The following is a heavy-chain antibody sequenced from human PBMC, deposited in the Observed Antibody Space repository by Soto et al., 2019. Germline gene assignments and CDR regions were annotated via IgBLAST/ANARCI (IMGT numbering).Heavy chain of an antibody. J-gene: IGHJ6*02. CDR1: GFTFSSYW. D-gene: IGHD6-19*01. CDR2: INSDGSST. CDR3: AREQISGWKSYGMDV. Sequence: GGSLRLSCAASGFTFSSYWMHWVRQAPGKGLVWVSRINSDGSSTSYADSVKGRFTISRDNAKNTLYLQMNSLRAEDTAVYYCAREQISGWKSYGMDVWGQGTTVTVSS. V-gene: IGHV3-74*01.